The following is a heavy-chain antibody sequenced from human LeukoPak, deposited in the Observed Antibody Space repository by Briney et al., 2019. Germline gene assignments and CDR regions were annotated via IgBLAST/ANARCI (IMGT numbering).Heavy chain of an antibody. J-gene: IGHJ4*02. Sequence: ASVKVSCKASGYTFTSYGISWVRQAPGQGLEWMGWISAYNGNTNYAQKLQGRVTMTTDTSTSTVYMELRSLRSDDTVVYYCARARVVGATTAFDYWGQGTLVTVSS. CDR3: ARARVVGATTAFDY. D-gene: IGHD1-26*01. CDR1: GYTFTSYG. V-gene: IGHV1-18*01. CDR2: ISAYNGNT.